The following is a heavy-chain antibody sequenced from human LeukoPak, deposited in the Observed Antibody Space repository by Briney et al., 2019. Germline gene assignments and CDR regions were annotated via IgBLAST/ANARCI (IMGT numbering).Heavy chain of an antibody. D-gene: IGHD4-23*01. CDR3: ARDQFEMYGGNSAYAFDI. J-gene: IGHJ3*02. CDR1: GDSVSSNSAA. Sequence: SQTLSLTCAISGDSVSSNSAAWNWIRQSPSRGLEWLGRTYYRSKWYNDYAVSVKSRITINPDTSKNQFSLQLNSVTPEDTAVYYCARDQFEMYGGNSAYAFDIWGQGTMVTVSS. V-gene: IGHV6-1*01. CDR2: TYYRSKWYN.